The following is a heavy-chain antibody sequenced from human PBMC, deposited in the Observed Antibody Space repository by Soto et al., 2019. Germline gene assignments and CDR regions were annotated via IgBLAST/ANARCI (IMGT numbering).Heavy chain of an antibody. V-gene: IGHV1-69*02. Sequence: SVKVSCKASGGTFSSYTISWVRQAPGQGLEWMGRIIPILGIANYAQKFQGRVTITADKSTSTAYMELSSLRSEDTAMYYCARALFPALGSTSNAGYYYYMDVWGKGTTVTVSS. D-gene: IGHD2-21*01. CDR2: IIPILGIA. CDR1: GGTFSSYT. CDR3: ARALFPALGSTSNAGYYYYMDV. J-gene: IGHJ6*03.